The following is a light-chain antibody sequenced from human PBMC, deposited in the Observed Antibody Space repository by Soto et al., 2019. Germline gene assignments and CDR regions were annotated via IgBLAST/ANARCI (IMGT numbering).Light chain of an antibody. J-gene: IGKJ3*01. CDR3: QQSYNGPFT. V-gene: IGKV1-39*01. CDR1: QSISIY. CDR2: SAS. Sequence: DIQMTQSPSSLSASVLYIVTVTFRSGQSISIYLNLYQQRPGKAPKLLIYSASTLQTGVPSRFSGSGSGTDFTLTISSLQPEDFATYYCQQSYNGPFTFGPGTKVDIK.